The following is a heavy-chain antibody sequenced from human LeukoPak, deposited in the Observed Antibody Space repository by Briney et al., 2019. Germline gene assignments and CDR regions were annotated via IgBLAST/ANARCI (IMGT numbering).Heavy chain of an antibody. J-gene: IGHJ4*02. V-gene: IGHV3-23*01. D-gene: IGHD3-22*01. CDR3: AKPPSMIVVGLVDY. CDR2: ISGSGGST. Sequence: GGSLRLSCAASGFTFSSYSMNWVRQAPGKGLEWVSAISGSGGSTYYADSVKGRFTISRDNSKNTLYLQMNSLRAEDTAVYYCAKPPSMIVVGLVDYWGQGTLVTVSS. CDR1: GFTFSSYS.